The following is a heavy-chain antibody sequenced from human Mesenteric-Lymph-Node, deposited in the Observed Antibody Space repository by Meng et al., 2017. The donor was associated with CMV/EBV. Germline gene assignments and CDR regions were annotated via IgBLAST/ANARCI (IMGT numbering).Heavy chain of an antibody. J-gene: IGHJ4*02. D-gene: IGHD2-8*01. V-gene: IGHV1-46*01. CDR1: GFTFSSYY. CDR2: INPSGGST. Sequence: ASVKVSCKTSGFTFSSYYMDWVRQAPGQGLEWMGIINPSGGSTTYAQKFQGRVTMTRDTSTSTVYMELSSLRSEDTAVYYCARSNSYSFDYWGQGTLVTVSS. CDR3: ARSNSYSFDY.